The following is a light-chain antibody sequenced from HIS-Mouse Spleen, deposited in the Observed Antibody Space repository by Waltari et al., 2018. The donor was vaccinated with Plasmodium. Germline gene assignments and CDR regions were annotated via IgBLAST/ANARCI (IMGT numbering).Light chain of an antibody. CDR3: YSTDSSGNHRV. J-gene: IGLJ3*02. Sequence: SYELTQPPSVSVSPGQTARITCSGDALPKKYASWYQQKSGQAPVLVIYEDSKRPPGIPGRFSGSSSGTMATLTISGAQVEDEADYYCYSTDSSGNHRVFGGGTKLTVL. CDR1: ALPKKY. V-gene: IGLV3-10*01. CDR2: EDS.